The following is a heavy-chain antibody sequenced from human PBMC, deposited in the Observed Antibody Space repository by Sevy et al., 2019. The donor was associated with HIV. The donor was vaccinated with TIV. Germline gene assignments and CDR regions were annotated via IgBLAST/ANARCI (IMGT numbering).Heavy chain of an antibody. Sequence: GGSLRLSCAASGFTVSRNYMSWVRQAPGKGLEWVSVIYSGGSTYYADSVKGRLTISRDNSKNTLYLQMNSLRAEDTAVYYGARESIVGGTWGGFDYWGQGTLVTVSS. CDR3: ARESIVGGTWGGFDY. J-gene: IGHJ4*02. V-gene: IGHV3-53*01. CDR2: IYSGGST. D-gene: IGHD1-26*01. CDR1: GFTVSRNY.